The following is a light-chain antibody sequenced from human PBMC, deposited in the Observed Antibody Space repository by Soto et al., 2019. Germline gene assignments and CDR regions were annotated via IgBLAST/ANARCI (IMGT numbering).Light chain of an antibody. CDR1: SSDVGGYNY. J-gene: IGLJ1*01. CDR3: SSYAGNYNCLYV. Sequence: QSALTQPPSSSGSPVQSVTISCTGTSSDVGGYNYVSWYQQHPGKDPKLMIYEVNKLPSGVPDRFSGSKSGHTASLTVSGVQAEDEADYYCSSYAGNYNCLYVFGTGTKVTVL. V-gene: IGLV2-8*01. CDR2: EVN.